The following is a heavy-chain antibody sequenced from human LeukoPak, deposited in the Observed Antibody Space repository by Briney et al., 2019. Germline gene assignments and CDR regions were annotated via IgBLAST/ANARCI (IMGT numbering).Heavy chain of an antibody. CDR1: GFTFSNAW. CDR3: NTLPQQLAGGDY. CDR2: IKSKTDGGTT. J-gene: IGHJ4*02. Sequence: PGGSLRLSCAASGFTFSNAWMTWVRQAPGKGLEWVGRIKSKTDGGTTDYAAPVKGRFTISRDDSKNTLYLQMNSLKTEDTAVYYCNTLPQQLAGGDYWGQGTLVIVSS. V-gene: IGHV3-15*01. D-gene: IGHD6-13*01.